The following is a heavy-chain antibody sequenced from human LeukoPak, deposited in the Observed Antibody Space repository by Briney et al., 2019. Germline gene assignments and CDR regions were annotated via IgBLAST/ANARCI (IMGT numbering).Heavy chain of an antibody. V-gene: IGHV3-21*01. J-gene: IGHJ5*02. Sequence: GGSLRLSCAASGFTFSDSTMNWVRQAPGKGLGWVSSISSSGSYIFYADSVKGRFTISRDNAKNSLYLQMDSLRVEDTAVYYCARGDWFDPWGQGTLVTVSS. CDR3: ARGDWFDP. CDR1: GFTFSDST. CDR2: ISSSGSYI.